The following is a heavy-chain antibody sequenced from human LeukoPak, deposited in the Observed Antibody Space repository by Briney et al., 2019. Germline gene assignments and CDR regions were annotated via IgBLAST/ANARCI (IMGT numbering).Heavy chain of an antibody. CDR3: ARASSGYTVFGVVIEN. Sequence: SVKVSCKASGGTFSSYAISWVRQAPGQGLEWMGGIIPIFGTANYAQKFQGRVTITADESTSTAYMELSSLRSEDTAVYYCARASSGYTVFGVVIENWGQGTLVTVSS. CDR1: GGTFSSYA. V-gene: IGHV1-69*13. J-gene: IGHJ4*02. D-gene: IGHD3-3*01. CDR2: IIPIFGTA.